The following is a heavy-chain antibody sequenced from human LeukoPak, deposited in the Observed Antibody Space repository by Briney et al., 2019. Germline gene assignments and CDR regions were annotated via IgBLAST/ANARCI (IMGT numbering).Heavy chain of an antibody. Sequence: GGSLRLSCIASGFTFGDYAMSWFRQAPGKGLEWVGFIRSKAYGGTTEYAASVKGRSTISRDDSKSIAYLQMNSLKTEDTAVYYCTRDDFWSGYYPPRDYWGQGTLVTVSS. CDR1: GFTFGDYA. J-gene: IGHJ4*02. D-gene: IGHD3-3*01. CDR2: IRSKAYGGTT. V-gene: IGHV3-49*03. CDR3: TRDDFWSGYYPPRDY.